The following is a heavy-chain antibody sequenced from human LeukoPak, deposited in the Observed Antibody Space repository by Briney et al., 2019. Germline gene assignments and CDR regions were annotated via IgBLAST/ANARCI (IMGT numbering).Heavy chain of an antibody. CDR1: GGSISSSSYY. J-gene: IGHJ4*02. V-gene: IGHV4-39*01. Sequence: SETLSLTCTVSGGSISSSSYYWGWIRQPPGKGLEWIGSIYYSGSTYYNPSLKSRVTISVDTSKNQFSLKLSSATAADTAVYYCATSGRYYDILTGQEFDYWGQGTLVTVSS. D-gene: IGHD3-9*01. CDR2: IYYSGST. CDR3: ATSGRYYDILTGQEFDY.